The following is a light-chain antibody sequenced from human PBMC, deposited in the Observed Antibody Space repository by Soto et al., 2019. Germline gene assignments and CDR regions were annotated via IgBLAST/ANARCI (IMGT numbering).Light chain of an antibody. J-gene: IGKJ1*01. CDR3: QQYNDWQWT. Sequence: IVITQSPATLSFYPLEIATLTCRASQTLINKLAWFQQAPGQAPRLLIYDTSTRATGVPARFSGSGFGTEFTLTINSLQSEDFGVYYCQQYNDWQWTFGQGTKVDIK. CDR2: DTS. V-gene: IGKV3-15*01. CDR1: QTLINK.